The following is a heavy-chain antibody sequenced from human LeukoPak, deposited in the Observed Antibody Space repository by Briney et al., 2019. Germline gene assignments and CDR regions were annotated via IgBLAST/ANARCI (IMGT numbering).Heavy chain of an antibody. CDR1: GGSISSGGYS. J-gene: IGHJ6*02. V-gene: IGHV4-30-2*01. Sequence: SSETLSLTCAVSGGSISSGGYSWSWIRQPPGKGLEWIGYNYHSGSTYYNPSLKSRVTISVDRSKNQFSLKLSSVTAADTAVYYCARVQPTSITIFGVVKPRFYYYGMDVWGQGTTVTVSS. D-gene: IGHD3-3*01. CDR2: NYHSGST. CDR3: ARVQPTSITIFGVVKPRFYYYGMDV.